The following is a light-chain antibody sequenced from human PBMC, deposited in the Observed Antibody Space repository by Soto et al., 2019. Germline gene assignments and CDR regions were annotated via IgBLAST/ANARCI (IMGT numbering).Light chain of an antibody. CDR3: QHYVTSLTT. CDR2: GAS. CDR1: QSVTSNY. Sequence: EIVLTQSPGTLSLSPGERATLPCGASQSVTSNYLAWYQQKPGQAPRLLIFGASIRVTGIPDRFLGSGSGPHFTLTISRLEPEDFAVYYCQHYVTSLTTFGQGTKVDIK. J-gene: IGKJ1*01. V-gene: IGKV3-20*01.